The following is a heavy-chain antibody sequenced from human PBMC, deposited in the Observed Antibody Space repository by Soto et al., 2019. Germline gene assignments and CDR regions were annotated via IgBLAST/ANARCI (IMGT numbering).Heavy chain of an antibody. CDR3: ASSIGARVFPGVY. J-gene: IGHJ1*01. CDR1: GGSISSYY. V-gene: IGHV4-59*01. D-gene: IGHD6-6*01. CDR2: IYYVFST. Sequence: SETLSLTCTVSGGSISSYYWIWIRQPPVNGLECIGYIYYVFSTDYKPSLKSRFTIALDTSKNEFSLKLSCVTAAGTAGYYCASSIGARVFPGVYWGQGTLVTVSS.